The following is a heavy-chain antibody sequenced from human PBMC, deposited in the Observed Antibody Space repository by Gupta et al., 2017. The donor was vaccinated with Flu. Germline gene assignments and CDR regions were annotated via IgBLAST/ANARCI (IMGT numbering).Heavy chain of an antibody. CDR2: ISAGGENT. Sequence: EVQLLETGGGLMQPGEALRLSCAASGFMFCGYGMNGVRQAPQKGLEWVSTISAGGENTHYADSVMGRFTISRDNSKNTLYLHMDSLRAEDTAVYYCTKDLQFEIDYWGQGTLVTVSS. V-gene: IGHV3-23*01. D-gene: IGHD3-16*01. J-gene: IGHJ4*02. CDR3: TKDLQFEIDY. CDR1: GFMFCGYG.